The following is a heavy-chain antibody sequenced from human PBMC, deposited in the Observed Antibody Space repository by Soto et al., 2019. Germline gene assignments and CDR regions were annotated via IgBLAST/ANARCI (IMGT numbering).Heavy chain of an antibody. CDR2: IDWDDDK. D-gene: IGHD3-10*01. Sequence: SGPTLVNPTQTLTLTWSFSGFSLNTAGMRVSWVRQAPGKALEWLARIDWDDDKFYNTSLKARLTISKDTSKSQVVLTLTNMDPVDTATYYCARIRDYYTSGRYYVFDYWGQGTLVTVSS. V-gene: IGHV2-70*04. J-gene: IGHJ4*02. CDR1: GFSLNTAGMR. CDR3: ARIRDYYTSGRYYVFDY.